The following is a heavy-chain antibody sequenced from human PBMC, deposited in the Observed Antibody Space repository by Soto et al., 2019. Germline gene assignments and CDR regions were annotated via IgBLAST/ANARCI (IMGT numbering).Heavy chain of an antibody. Sequence: EVQLLESGGGLVQPGGSLRLSCAASGFTFSSYAMSWVRQAPGKGLEWVSAISGSGGSTYYADYVKGRFTISRDNSKNTLYLQMNSLRAEDTAVYYCAKASGWVGEFDYWGQGTLVTVSS. V-gene: IGHV3-23*01. CDR1: GFTFSSYA. J-gene: IGHJ4*02. CDR3: AKASGWVGEFDY. D-gene: IGHD3-10*01. CDR2: ISGSGGST.